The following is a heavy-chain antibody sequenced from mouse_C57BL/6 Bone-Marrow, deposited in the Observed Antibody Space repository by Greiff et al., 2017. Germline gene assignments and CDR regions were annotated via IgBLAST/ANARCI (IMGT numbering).Heavy chain of an antibody. V-gene: IGHV1-81*01. CDR3: STSPDGLDY. CDR2: IYPRSGNT. Sequence: QVQLKQSGAELARPGASVKLSCTASGYTFTSYGISWVKQRTGQGLEWIGEIYPRSGNTYYNEKFKGKATLTADKSSSTAYMELRSLTSEDSAVYFCSTSPDGLDYWGQGTTLTVSS. J-gene: IGHJ2*01. CDR1: GYTFTSYG.